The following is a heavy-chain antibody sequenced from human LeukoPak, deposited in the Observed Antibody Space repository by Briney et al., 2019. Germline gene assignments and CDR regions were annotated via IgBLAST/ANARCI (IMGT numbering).Heavy chain of an antibody. D-gene: IGHD6-13*01. J-gene: IGHJ4*02. Sequence: ASVKVSCKASGYTFTGYYMHWVRQAPGQGLEWMGWINPNSGGTNYEQKFQGRVTMTRDTSISTAYMELSRLRSDDTAVYYCARVHGIAVARPDYWGQGTLVTVSS. CDR1: GYTFTGYY. CDR2: INPNSGGT. V-gene: IGHV1-2*02. CDR3: ARVHGIAVARPDY.